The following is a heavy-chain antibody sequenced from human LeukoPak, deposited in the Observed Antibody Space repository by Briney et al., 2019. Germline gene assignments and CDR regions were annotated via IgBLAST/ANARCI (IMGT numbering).Heavy chain of an antibody. CDR3: ARGSDDILTGYRLFDY. V-gene: IGHV3-21*01. CDR2: ISISSGYI. CDR1: GFTFSIYS. D-gene: IGHD3-9*01. J-gene: IGHJ4*02. Sequence: PGGSLRLSCAASGFTFSIYSIHWVRHAPGKGLEWVSSISISSGYIYYADSVKGRFTISRDNAKNSLYLQMNSVRAEDTAVYYCARGSDDILTGYRLFDYWGRGTLVAVSS.